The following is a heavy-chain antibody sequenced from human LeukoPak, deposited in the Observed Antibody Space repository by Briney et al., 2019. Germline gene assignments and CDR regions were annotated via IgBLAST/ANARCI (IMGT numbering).Heavy chain of an antibody. CDR3: ARRGYYDSSGAPLSGAFDI. CDR2: INPSGGST. V-gene: IGHV1-46*01. Sequence: ASVKVSCKASGYTFTSYYMHWVRQAPGQGLEWMGIINPSGGSTSYAQKFQGRVTMTRDTSTSTVYMELSSLRSEDTAAYYCARRGYYDSSGAPLSGAFDIWGQGTMVTVSS. J-gene: IGHJ3*02. D-gene: IGHD3-22*01. CDR1: GYTFTSYY.